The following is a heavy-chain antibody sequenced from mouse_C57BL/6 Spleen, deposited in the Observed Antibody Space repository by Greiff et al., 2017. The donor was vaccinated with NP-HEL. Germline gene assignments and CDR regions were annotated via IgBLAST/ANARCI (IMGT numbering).Heavy chain of an antibody. Sequence: EVHLVESGGGLVKPGGSLKLSCAASGFTFSDYGMHWVRQAPEKGLEWVAYISSGSSTIYYADTVKGRFTISRDNAKNTLFLQMTSLRSEDTAMYYCARPIYYGNYGFDYWGQGTTLTVSS. CDR3: ARPIYYGNYGFDY. J-gene: IGHJ2*01. CDR1: GFTFSDYG. D-gene: IGHD2-1*01. V-gene: IGHV5-17*01. CDR2: ISSGSSTI.